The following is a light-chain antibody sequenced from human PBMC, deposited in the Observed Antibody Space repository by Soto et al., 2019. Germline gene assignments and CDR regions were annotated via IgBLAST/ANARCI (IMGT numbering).Light chain of an antibody. CDR3: QQSHTSPRT. CDR2: GAS. Sequence: DIQMTQSPSFLSASVGDRVTVTCRASQSVGTHLHWYQQKSGKAPKLLIYGASTLQSGVSSRFSGSGSGTDFTLTITSLQPDDFAVYSCQQSHTSPRTFGQGTRLDIK. J-gene: IGKJ2*01. V-gene: IGKV1-39*01. CDR1: QSVGTH.